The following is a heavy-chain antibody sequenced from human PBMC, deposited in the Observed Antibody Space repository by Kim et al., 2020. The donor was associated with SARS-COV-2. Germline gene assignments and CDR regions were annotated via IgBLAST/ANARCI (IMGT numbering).Heavy chain of an antibody. V-gene: IGHV3-23*01. CDR2: ISGSGGST. CDR1: GFTFSSYA. CDR3: AKEEVDSPGYSSSWYGERYSVWFDP. Sequence: GGSLRLSCAASGFTFSSYAMSWVRQAPGKGLEWVSAISGSGGSTYYADSVKGRFTISRDNSKNTLYLQMNSLRAEDTAVYYCAKEEVDSPGYSSSWYGERYSVWFDPWGQGTLVTVSS. J-gene: IGHJ5*02. D-gene: IGHD6-13*01.